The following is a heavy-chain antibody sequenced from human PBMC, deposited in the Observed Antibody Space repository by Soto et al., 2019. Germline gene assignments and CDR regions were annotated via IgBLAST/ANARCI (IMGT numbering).Heavy chain of an antibody. CDR3: ARDIRSARLDV. D-gene: IGHD5-12*01. J-gene: IGHJ1*01. V-gene: IGHV3-33*01. CDR2: IWYDGSHQ. Sequence: PGGSLRLSCAASGLIFRNYGMHWVRQAPGKGLEWVGVIWYDGSHQYYADSVKGRFTISRDNSKNTLYLQINSLRTEDTAVYYCARDIRSARLDVWGQGTVVTVSS. CDR1: GLIFRNYG.